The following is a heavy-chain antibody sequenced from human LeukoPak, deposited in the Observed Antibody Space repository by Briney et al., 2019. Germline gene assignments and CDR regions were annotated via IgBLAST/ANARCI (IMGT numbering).Heavy chain of an antibody. D-gene: IGHD2-21*02. CDR1: GFTFSSYS. Sequence: KTGGSLRLSCAASGFTFSSYSMNWVRQAPGKGLEWVSSISSSSSYIYYADSVKGRFTISRDNAKNSLYLQMNSLRAEDTAVYYCARDPDRGGDCYSGYWGQGTLVTVSS. CDR2: ISSSSSYI. J-gene: IGHJ4*02. V-gene: IGHV3-21*01. CDR3: ARDPDRGGDCYSGY.